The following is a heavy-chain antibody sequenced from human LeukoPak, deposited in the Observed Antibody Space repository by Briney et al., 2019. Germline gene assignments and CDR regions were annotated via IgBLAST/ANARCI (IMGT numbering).Heavy chain of an antibody. V-gene: IGHV5-10-1*01. Sequence: GESLRISCKGSGYSFTSYWISWVRQMPGKGLEWMGRIEPSDSYTNYSPSFQGHVTISADKSISTAYLQWSSLKASDTAMYYCARQYYGSGSYYNVGYYYYGMDVWGKGTTVTVSS. CDR1: GYSFTSYW. CDR2: IEPSDSYT. CDR3: ARQYYGSGSYYNVGYYYYGMDV. J-gene: IGHJ6*04. D-gene: IGHD3-10*01.